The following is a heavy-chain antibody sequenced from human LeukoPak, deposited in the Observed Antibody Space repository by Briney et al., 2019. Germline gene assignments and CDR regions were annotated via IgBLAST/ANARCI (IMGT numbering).Heavy chain of an antibody. CDR2: IYTTGST. CDR3: ARVTTGGYYNC. V-gene: IGHV4-61*02. Sequence: SETLSLTCTVSGGSISSGTYYWTWIRQPAGKGLEWIGRIYTTGSTNYYPSLKSRVTMSTDTSKNQFSLKLSSVTAADTAVYYCARVTTGGYYNCWGQGTLVTVSS. J-gene: IGHJ4*02. CDR1: GGSISSGTYY. D-gene: IGHD3-22*01.